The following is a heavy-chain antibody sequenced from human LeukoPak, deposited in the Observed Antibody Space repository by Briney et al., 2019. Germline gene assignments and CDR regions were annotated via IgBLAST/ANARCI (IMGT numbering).Heavy chain of an antibody. J-gene: IGHJ4*02. D-gene: IGHD6-13*01. V-gene: IGHV1-18*01. CDR2: ISAYNGNT. CDR1: GYTFTSYG. CDR3: AREEMGSSWYRYYFDY. Sequence: ASVKVSCKASGYTFTSYGISWVRQAPGQGLEWMGWISAYNGNTNYAQKLQGRATMTTDTSTSTAYMELRSLRSDDTAVYYCAREEMGSSWYRYYFDYWGQGTLVTVSS.